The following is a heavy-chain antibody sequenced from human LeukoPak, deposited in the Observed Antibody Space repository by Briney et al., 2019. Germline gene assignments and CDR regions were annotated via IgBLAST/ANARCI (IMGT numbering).Heavy chain of an antibody. Sequence: SETLSLTCTVSGGSISSSSAYWGWIRQPPGKGLEWIGSIYYSKNTYYNPSLKSRVTISADTSKNQFSLTLGSVSATDTAVYYCARDPSFSSGWFDYWGQGTLVTVSS. V-gene: IGHV4-39*02. CDR1: GGSISSSSAY. J-gene: IGHJ4*02. CDR2: IYYSKNT. CDR3: ARDPSFSSGWFDY. D-gene: IGHD6-19*01.